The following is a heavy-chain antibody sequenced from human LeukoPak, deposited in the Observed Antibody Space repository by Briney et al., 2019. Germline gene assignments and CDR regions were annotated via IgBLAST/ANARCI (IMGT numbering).Heavy chain of an antibody. CDR1: GFTLSSYE. Sequence: PGGSLRLSCAASGFTLSSYEMNWVRQAPGKGLEWVSYISSSGSTIYYTDSVKGRFTISRDNAKNSLYLQMNSLRAEDTAVYYCASGGPSPLSDYWGQGTLVTVSS. CDR2: ISSSGSTI. J-gene: IGHJ4*02. CDR3: ASGGPSPLSDY. V-gene: IGHV3-48*03. D-gene: IGHD3-9*01.